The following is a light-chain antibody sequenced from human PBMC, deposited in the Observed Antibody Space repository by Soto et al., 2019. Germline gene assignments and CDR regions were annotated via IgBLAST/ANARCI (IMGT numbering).Light chain of an antibody. CDR1: QSISSSY. J-gene: IGKJ1*01. CDR3: QQYSSTFWT. V-gene: IGKV3-20*01. CDR2: GAS. Sequence: DIVLPQSPGTLSLSPGERTTLSCRASQSISSSYLAWYQQKPGQAPRLLVYGASSRATGIPDRFSGSGSGTDFTLTISRLEPEDFALYYCQQYSSTFWTLGQGTKVDIK.